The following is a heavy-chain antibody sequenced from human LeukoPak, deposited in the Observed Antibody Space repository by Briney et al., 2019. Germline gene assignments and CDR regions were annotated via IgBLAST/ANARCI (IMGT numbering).Heavy chain of an antibody. CDR1: GFTFSNAW. CDR2: IKSKTDGGTT. J-gene: IGHJ6*02. CDR3: TTAPTYYGMDV. V-gene: IGHV3-15*01. Sequence: GGSLILSCAASGFTFSNAWMSWVRQAPGKGLEWVGRIKSKTDGGTTDYAAPVKGRFTISRDDSKNTLYLQMNSLKTEDTAVYYCTTAPTYYGMDVWGQGTTVTVSS.